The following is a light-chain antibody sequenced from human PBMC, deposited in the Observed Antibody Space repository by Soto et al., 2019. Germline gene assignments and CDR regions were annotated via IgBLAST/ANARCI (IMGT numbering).Light chain of an antibody. CDR3: QNYNGQ. CDR2: DDS. V-gene: IGKV1-5*01. J-gene: IGKJ4*01. CDR1: QSIGKW. Sequence: DIQMTQSPSILSASVGDGVTITCRASQSIGKWLAWYQQKPGKAPKVLIYDDSTLESGVPSRFSGGRSGTEFTLSISSLQLDDFSTYYCQNYNGQFGGGNKVDIK.